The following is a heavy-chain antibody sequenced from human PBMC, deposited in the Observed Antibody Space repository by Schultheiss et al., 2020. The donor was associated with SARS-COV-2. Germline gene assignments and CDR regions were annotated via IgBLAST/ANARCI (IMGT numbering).Heavy chain of an antibody. Sequence: SETLSLSFTVSGGSVSSGSYYWSWIRQPPGKGLEWIGDIYYSGSTNYNPSLKSRVTISVGTSKNQFSLRLRFVTAADTAVYYCARADRSGSYISDAFDVWFLGTKITV. CDR2: IYYSGST. V-gene: IGHV4-61*01. CDR3: ARADRSGSYISDAFDV. D-gene: IGHD1-26*01. J-gene: IGHJ3*01. CDR1: GGSVSSGSYY.